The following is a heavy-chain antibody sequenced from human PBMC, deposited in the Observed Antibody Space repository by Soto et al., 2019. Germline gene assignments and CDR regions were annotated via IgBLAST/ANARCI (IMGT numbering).Heavy chain of an antibody. D-gene: IGHD4-17*01. V-gene: IGHV4-30-4*08. Sequence: SETLSLTCTVSGGSISNDDYYWTWIRQPPGKGLEWIGHVYYNGNTYYNPSLKSRLTMSLDTSQNQFSLHLTSVIAADLASYFCARATTVTSSFFYYGLDVWGQGTTVT. J-gene: IGHJ6*02. CDR1: GGSISNDDYY. CDR3: ARATTVTSSFFYYGLDV. CDR2: VYYNGNT.